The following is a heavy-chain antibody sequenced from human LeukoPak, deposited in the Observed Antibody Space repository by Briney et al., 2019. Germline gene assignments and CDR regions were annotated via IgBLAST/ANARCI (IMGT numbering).Heavy chain of an antibody. J-gene: IGHJ4*02. V-gene: IGHV3-66*01. CDR3: ARGRTDRAFDY. Sequence: PGGSLRLSCAAAGFTVSSNYMSWVRQAPGKGLEWVSILYSGGTTYYVDSVKGRFTISRDNSKNTLYLQMNSLRAEDTAVYYCARGRTDRAFDYWGQGTLVTVSS. CDR2: LYSGGTT. D-gene: IGHD1-14*01. CDR1: GFTVSSNY.